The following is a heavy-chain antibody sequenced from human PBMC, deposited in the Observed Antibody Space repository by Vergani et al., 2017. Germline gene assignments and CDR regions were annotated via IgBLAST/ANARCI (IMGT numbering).Heavy chain of an antibody. J-gene: IGHJ4*02. Sequence: QVQLVESGGGVVQRGGSLRLSCATSGFTLSNYDMQWIRQGPGKGLEFVAFIQFDGSNQYYADSVKGRFTLSRDFYKNTLYLQMNRRRTDDTATYYCAKHFRGWGIDYWGQGTQVIFSS. CDR1: GFTLSNYD. D-gene: IGHD3-16*01. CDR2: IQFDGSNQ. CDR3: AKHFRGWGIDY. V-gene: IGHV3-30*02.